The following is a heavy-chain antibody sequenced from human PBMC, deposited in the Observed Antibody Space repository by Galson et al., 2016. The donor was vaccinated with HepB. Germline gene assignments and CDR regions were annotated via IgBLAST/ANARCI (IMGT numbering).Heavy chain of an antibody. Sequence: SLRLSCAASGFTFSNYSMTWVRQAPGKGLEVVSSISRSGDSTDYADSVKGRFTISRDNSRNTLSLQMNSLRIEDTAVYYCVQGSTTPAVWGRGTTVTVSP. CDR3: VQGSTTPAV. D-gene: IGHD1-14*01. CDR2: ISRSGDST. V-gene: IGHV3-23*01. CDR1: GFTFSNYS. J-gene: IGHJ6*04.